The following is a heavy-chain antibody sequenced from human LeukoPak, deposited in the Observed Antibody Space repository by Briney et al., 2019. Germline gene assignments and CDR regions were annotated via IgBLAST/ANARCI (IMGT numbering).Heavy chain of an antibody. D-gene: IGHD7-27*01. Sequence: GRSLRLSCAASGFSFSTYGMHWVRQAPGKGLEWVAVIWYDGSHENYADSVKGRFTISRDNSKNTLYLQIHSLRAEDTAVYYCARLLWGTWYFDLWGRGTLVTVSS. CDR1: GFSFSTYG. J-gene: IGHJ2*01. V-gene: IGHV3-33*01. CDR2: IWYDGSHE. CDR3: ARLLWGTWYFDL.